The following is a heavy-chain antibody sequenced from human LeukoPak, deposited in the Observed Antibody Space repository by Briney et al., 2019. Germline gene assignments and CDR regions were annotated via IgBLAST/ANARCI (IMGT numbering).Heavy chain of an antibody. D-gene: IGHD5-12*01. CDR1: EFTVSVNY. Sequence: PGGSLRLSCAASEFTVSVNYMSWVRQAPGKGLEWVSFIYSGGSTYYADSVKGRFTISRDSFKNILHLQMNSLRAEDTAVYYCAGGPSGYHNTGGQGTLVTVSS. J-gene: IGHJ4*02. V-gene: IGHV3-66*01. CDR2: IYSGGST. CDR3: AGGPSGYHNT.